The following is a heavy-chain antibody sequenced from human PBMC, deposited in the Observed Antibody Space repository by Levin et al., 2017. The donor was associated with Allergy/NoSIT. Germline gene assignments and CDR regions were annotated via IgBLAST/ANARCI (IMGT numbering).Heavy chain of an antibody. V-gene: IGHV1-18*01. CDR1: GYTFTSYG. J-gene: IGHJ4*02. Sequence: VASVKVSCKASGYTFTSYGISWVRQAPGQGLEWMGWISAYNGNTNYAQKLQGRVTMTTDTSTSTAYMELRSLRSDDTAVYYCASTLTYYYGSGSPPYYWGQGTLVTVSS. CDR3: ASTLTYYYGSGSPPYY. D-gene: IGHD3-10*01. CDR2: ISAYNGNT.